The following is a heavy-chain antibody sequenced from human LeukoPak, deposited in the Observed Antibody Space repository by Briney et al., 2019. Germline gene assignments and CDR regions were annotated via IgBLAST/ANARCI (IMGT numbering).Heavy chain of an antibody. CDR1: GFTLDDYG. J-gene: IGHJ4*02. Sequence: GGSLSLSCGSSGFTLDDYGMRWVRQARGRGAEGGSGINWNGGSTGYVDSVKGRFTISRDNAKNSVYLQMTSLRAEDTGLYYCARDLYSSGWYVFDYWGQGTLVTVFS. D-gene: IGHD6-19*01. V-gene: IGHV3-20*04. CDR2: INWNGGST. CDR3: ARDLYSSGWYVFDY.